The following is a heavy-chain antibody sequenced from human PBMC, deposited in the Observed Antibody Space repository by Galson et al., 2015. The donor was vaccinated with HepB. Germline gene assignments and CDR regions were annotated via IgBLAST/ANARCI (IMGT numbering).Heavy chain of an antibody. V-gene: IGHV1-69*13. CDR3: ASHYYDSSGPAGAFDI. D-gene: IGHD3-22*01. J-gene: IGHJ3*02. Sequence: SVKVSCKASGGTFSRYAISWVRQAPGQGLEWMGGIIPIFGTANYAQKFQGRVTITADESTSTAYMELSSLRSEDTAVYYCASHYYDSSGPAGAFDIWGQGTMVTVSS. CDR1: GGTFSRYA. CDR2: IIPIFGTA.